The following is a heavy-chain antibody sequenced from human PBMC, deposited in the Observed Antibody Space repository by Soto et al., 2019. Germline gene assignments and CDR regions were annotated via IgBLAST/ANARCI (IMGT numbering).Heavy chain of an antibody. V-gene: IGHV4-31*03. J-gene: IGHJ4*02. CDR1: GGSISSGGYY. D-gene: IGHD3-22*01. Sequence: TLSLTCTVSGGSISSGGYYWSWIRQHPGKGLEWIGYIYYSGSTYYNPSLKSRVTISVDTSKNQFSLKLSSVTAADTAVYYCARGTYYYDSSGYYYEPFDYWGQGTLVTVSS. CDR2: IYYSGST. CDR3: ARGTYYYDSSGYYYEPFDY.